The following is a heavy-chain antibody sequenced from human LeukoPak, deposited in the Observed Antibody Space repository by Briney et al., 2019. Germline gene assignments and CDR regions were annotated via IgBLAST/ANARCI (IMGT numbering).Heavy chain of an antibody. J-gene: IGHJ4*02. CDR3: ARDKRCRVNVDY. D-gene: IGHD2-15*01. CDR1: GFTFDDYG. V-gene: IGHV3-20*04. CDR2: LNWYCGCT. Sequence: RPGGSLRLSCAASGFTFDDYGMSWVRQAPGKGLEWVCGLNWYCGCTGYADPVKGRFTIFRDNAKNSLFLLMNSPRAEVTALIYCARDKRCRVNVDYWGQGTLVTVSS.